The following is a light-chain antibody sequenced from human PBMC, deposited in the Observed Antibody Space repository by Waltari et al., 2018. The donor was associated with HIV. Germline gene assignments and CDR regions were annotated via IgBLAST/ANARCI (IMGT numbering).Light chain of an antibody. CDR2: GSS. CDR1: ESLS. CDR3: QQYGSSPS. J-gene: IGKJ4*01. V-gene: IGKV3-20*01. Sequence: ETVLTQSPGTLSLSHGERVTLSCRASESLSGQTPRLLIYGSSIRATGIPDRFSGSGSGTDFTLTISRLEPEDFAVYYCQQYGSSPSFGGGTKVEIK.